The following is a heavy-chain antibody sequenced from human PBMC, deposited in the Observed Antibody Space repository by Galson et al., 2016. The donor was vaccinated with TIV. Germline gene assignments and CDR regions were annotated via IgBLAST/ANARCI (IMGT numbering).Heavy chain of an antibody. CDR3: ARVLDSYYFDY. CDR2: ISYDGSEK. Sequence: SLRLSCAASGFTFGSYGMHWVRQAPGKGLEWVTYISYDGSEKSYADSVRGRFTISRANSKNKLYLQMDSLRVEDTAFYYCARVLDSYYFDYWGQGTLVTVSS. D-gene: IGHD6-6*01. CDR1: GFTFGSYG. V-gene: IGHV3-30*03. J-gene: IGHJ4*02.